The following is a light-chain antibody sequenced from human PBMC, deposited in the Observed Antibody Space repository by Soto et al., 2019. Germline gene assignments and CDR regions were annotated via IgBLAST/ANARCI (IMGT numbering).Light chain of an antibody. CDR3: QHYGSSPPIT. CDR1: QSVRSTS. J-gene: IGKJ5*01. CDR2: GAS. V-gene: IGKV3-20*01. Sequence: VLTHFLVTLALSPGKRTALSSRSIQSVRSTSLAWYQQNPGQAPRLLIYGASSRATGIQDRFSGGGSGTVFSLTISRLEPEDFAVYYCQHYGSSPPITFGQGTRLEI.